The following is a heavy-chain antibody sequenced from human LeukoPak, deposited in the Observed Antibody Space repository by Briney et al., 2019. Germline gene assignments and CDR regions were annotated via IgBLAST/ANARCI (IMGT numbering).Heavy chain of an antibody. CDR2: IYYSGST. V-gene: IGHV4-59*01. D-gene: IGHD3-10*01. J-gene: IGHJ5*02. Sequence: KPSETLSPTCTVSGGSISRYYWSWIRQPPGKGLGWVGDIYYSGSTNYNPSLKSRVTISVDTSKNQFSLKLSSVTAADTAVYYCARDLRVVRHSNWFDPWGQGTLVTVSS. CDR3: ARDLRVVRHSNWFDP. CDR1: GGSISRYY.